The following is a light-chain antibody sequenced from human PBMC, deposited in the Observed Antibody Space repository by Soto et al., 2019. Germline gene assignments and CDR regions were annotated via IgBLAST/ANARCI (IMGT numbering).Light chain of an antibody. CDR1: QSVTTY. Sequence: EIVLTQSPATLSLSPGERATLSCRASQSVTTYLAWYQQKPGQAPRLHIYDASSRATGIPARFSGSGSGTDFTLTISSLEPEDFAVYYCQQRSNWPITFGQGTRLEIK. V-gene: IGKV3-11*01. J-gene: IGKJ5*01. CDR3: QQRSNWPIT. CDR2: DAS.